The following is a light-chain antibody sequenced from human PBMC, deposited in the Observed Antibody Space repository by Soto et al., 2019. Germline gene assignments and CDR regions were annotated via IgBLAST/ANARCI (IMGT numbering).Light chain of an antibody. Sequence: QSVLTQPPSVSGAPGHRVTISCPGSTSNIWAGHDVHWYQQLPGTAPQLLIYGNTNRPSGVPDRYSGSKSGTSASLAITGLQAEDEADYYCQSYDSSLSGWVFGGGTKLTVL. CDR2: GNT. J-gene: IGLJ3*02. CDR3: QSYDSSLSGWV. V-gene: IGLV1-40*01. CDR1: TSNIWAGHD.